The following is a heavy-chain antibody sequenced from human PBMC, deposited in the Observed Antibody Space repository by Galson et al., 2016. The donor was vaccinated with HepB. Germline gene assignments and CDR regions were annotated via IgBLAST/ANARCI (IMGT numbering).Heavy chain of an antibody. D-gene: IGHD3-10*01. V-gene: IGHV4-31*09. CDR1: GGSIITGGYY. J-gene: IGHJ4*02. CDR2: IYQTGST. CDR3: ARGTYYSGSGSRFDS. Sequence: TLSLTCTVSGGSIITGGYYWSWIRQHPGKGLEWIGSIYQTGSTYSNPSLRSRVAISLDKSKNQFSLNLNSVTAADTAMYFCARGTYYSGSGSRFDSWGQGTLVTVSS.